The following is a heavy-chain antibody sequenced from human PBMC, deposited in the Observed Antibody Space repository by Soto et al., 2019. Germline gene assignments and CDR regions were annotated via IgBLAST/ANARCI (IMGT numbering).Heavy chain of an antibody. V-gene: IGHV3-72*01. Sequence: EVQLVESGGGLVQPGGSLRLSCAASGFTFSDHYMDWVRQAPGKGLEWVGRTRNKANSYTTEYAASVKGRFTISRDDSRNSLYLQMSSLKTEDTAVYYCTRLSTSWYFDLWGRGTLVTVSS. CDR1: GFTFSDHY. CDR3: TRLSTSWYFDL. CDR2: TRNKANSYTT. J-gene: IGHJ2*01.